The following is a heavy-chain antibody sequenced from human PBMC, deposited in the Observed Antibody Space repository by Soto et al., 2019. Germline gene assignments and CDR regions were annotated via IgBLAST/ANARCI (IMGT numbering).Heavy chain of an antibody. CDR2: IKPDGSEQ. J-gene: IGHJ6*02. CDR3: ARGNWNYYYGFDV. Sequence: EVQLVESGGGLVQPGGSLRLSCAASEFTFDKYYMTWVRQAPGKGPEWVANIKPDGSEQYYVDSVKGRFTISRDNANNSLYLQMNSLRAEVTAVYFCARGNWNYYYGFDVWGQGTTVTVSS. D-gene: IGHD1-20*01. CDR1: EFTFDKYY. V-gene: IGHV3-7*01.